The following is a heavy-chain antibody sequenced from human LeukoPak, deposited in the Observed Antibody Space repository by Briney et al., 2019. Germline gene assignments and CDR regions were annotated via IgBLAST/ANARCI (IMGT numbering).Heavy chain of an antibody. V-gene: IGHV1-2*02. CDR2: INPNSGGT. Sequence: ASVRVSCKASGYTFTGYYIHWVRQAPGQGLQWMGWINPNSGGTYYAQTFQGRVTMTRDTSISTAYMELSRLTSDDTAVYYCAADRYDSSGYYHFDYWGQGTLVTVSS. J-gene: IGHJ4*02. CDR3: AADRYDSSGYYHFDY. CDR1: GYTFTGYY. D-gene: IGHD3-22*01.